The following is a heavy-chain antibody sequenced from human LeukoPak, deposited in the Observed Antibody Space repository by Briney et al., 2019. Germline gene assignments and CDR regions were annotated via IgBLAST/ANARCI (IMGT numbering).Heavy chain of an antibody. Sequence: GGSLRLSCAASGFTFSSYGMSWVRQAPGKGLEWVSTISGSGGNTYYADSVKGRFTISRDNSKNTLYLQMNSLRAEDTAVYYCAKDRRLAAFDYGGQGTLVTVSS. V-gene: IGHV3-23*01. CDR3: AKDRRLAAFDY. CDR2: ISGSGGNT. J-gene: IGHJ4*02. D-gene: IGHD6-25*01. CDR1: GFTFSSYG.